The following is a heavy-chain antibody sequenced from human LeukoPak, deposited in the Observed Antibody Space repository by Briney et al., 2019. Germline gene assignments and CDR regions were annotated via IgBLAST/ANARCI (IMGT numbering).Heavy chain of an antibody. D-gene: IGHD1-26*01. CDR1: GGSISSTSYY. Sequence: PSETLSLTCSVSGGSISSTSYYWGWIRQPPGKGLEWIGSIYYSGNTYYNPSLKSRVAISVDTSKNQFSLNLTSVTAADTAVYYCARAGQWELQKFDYWGQGTLVTVSS. J-gene: IGHJ4*02. V-gene: IGHV4-39*01. CDR2: IYYSGNT. CDR3: ARAGQWELQKFDY.